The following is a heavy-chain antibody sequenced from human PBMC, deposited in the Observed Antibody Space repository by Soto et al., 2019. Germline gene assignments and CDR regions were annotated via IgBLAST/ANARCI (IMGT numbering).Heavy chain of an antibody. V-gene: IGHV3-74*01. CDR1: GFTFSSYW. D-gene: IGHD3-10*01. CDR3: TRDIGGKGAY. CDR2: IDEYGSTI. J-gene: IGHJ4*02. Sequence: GGSRRLSCAASGFTFSSYWMHWVRQVPGKGLLWVSRIDEYGSTINYADSVKGRFTISRDNARNTLYLEMNSLSAEDTALYYCTRDIGGKGAYWGPGTLVTVSS.